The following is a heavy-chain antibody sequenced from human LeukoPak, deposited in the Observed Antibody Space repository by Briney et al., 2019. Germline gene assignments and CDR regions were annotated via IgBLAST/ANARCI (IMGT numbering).Heavy chain of an antibody. V-gene: IGHV3-30*18. J-gene: IGHJ4*02. D-gene: IGHD7-27*01. CDR1: GFTFSSYS. Sequence: GGSLRLSCAASGFTFSSYSMHWVRQAPGKGLEWVAVISYDGSNKYYADSVKGRFTISRDNSKNTLYLQMNSLRAEDTAVYYCAKGTDWGTRGGNFDYWGQGTLVTVSS. CDR3: AKGTDWGTRGGNFDY. CDR2: ISYDGSNK.